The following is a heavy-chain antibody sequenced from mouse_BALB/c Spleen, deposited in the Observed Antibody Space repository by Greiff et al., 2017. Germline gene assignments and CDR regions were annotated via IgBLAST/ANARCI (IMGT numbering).Heavy chain of an antibody. J-gene: IGHJ3*01. V-gene: IGHV1-77*01. CDR1: GYTFTDYY. Sequence: QVQLQQSGAELARPGASVKLSCKASGYTFTDYYINWVKQRTGQGLEWIGEIYPGSGNTYYNEKFKGKATLTADKSSSTAYMQLSSLTSEDSAVYCCARYDYPAWFAYWGQGTLVTVSA. CDR2: IYPGSGNT. D-gene: IGHD2-4*01. CDR3: ARYDYPAWFAY.